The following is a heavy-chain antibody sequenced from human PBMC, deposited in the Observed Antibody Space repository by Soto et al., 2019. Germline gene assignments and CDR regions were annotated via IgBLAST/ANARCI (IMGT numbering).Heavy chain of an antibody. J-gene: IGHJ3*02. CDR3: ARPLLSRNAFDI. V-gene: IGHV3-48*01. CDR2: ISSSTSTI. CDR1: GFTFSSYS. Sequence: GSLRLSCAASGFTFSSYSMNWVRQAPGKGLEWVSYISSSTSTIYYVDSVKGRFTISRDNAKNSLNLQMKSLRAEDTAVYYCARPLLSRNAFDIWGQGTMVTVSS.